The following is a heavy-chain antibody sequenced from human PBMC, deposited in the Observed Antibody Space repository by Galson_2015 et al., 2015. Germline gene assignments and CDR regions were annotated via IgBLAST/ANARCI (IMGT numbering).Heavy chain of an antibody. CDR3: ARHRRKIAMVQSDAFDI. CDR1: GGSISRSSYY. Sequence: ETLSLTCTVSGGSISRSSYYWGWIRQPPGKGLEWIGSIYYSGSTYYNPSLKSRVTISVATSKNQCSLKLSSVTAADTAVYYCARHRRKIAMVQSDAFDIWGQGTMVTVSS. CDR2: IYYSGST. D-gene: IGHD3-10*01. V-gene: IGHV4-39*01. J-gene: IGHJ3*02.